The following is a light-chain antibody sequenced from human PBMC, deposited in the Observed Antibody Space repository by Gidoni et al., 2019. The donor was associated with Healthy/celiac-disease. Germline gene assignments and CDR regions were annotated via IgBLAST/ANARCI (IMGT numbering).Light chain of an antibody. Sequence: DILMTQSPDSLAVSLGERATINFKSSTSVLYSSNNKNYLAWYQQKPGQPPKLLIYWASTRESGVPDRFSGSGSGTDFTLTISSLQAEDVAVYYCQQYYSTPPTFGGGTKVEIK. CDR3: QQYYSTPPT. V-gene: IGKV4-1*01. J-gene: IGKJ4*01. CDR1: TSVLYSSNNKNY. CDR2: WAS.